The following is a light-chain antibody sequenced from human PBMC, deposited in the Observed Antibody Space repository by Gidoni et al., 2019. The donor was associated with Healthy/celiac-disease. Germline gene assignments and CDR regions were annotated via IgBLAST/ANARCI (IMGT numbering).Light chain of an antibody. CDR1: QSVSSY. V-gene: IGKV3-11*01. J-gene: IGKJ2*01. Sequence: EIVLTQSPATLSLSPGERATLSCRASQSVSSYLAWYQQKPGQAPRLLIYDASNRATGIPARFSGSGSGTDFTLTISSLEPEDCAVYYCQQRNNWPVTFGQGTKLGIK. CDR2: DAS. CDR3: QQRNNWPVT.